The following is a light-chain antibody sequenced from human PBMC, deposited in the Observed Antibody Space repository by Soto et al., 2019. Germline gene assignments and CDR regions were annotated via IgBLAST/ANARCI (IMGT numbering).Light chain of an antibody. CDR3: QQYGSSGT. J-gene: IGKJ1*01. CDR2: AAS. V-gene: IGKV3-20*01. CDR1: QSVSSSH. Sequence: IVLTQSPGTLSLSPGERATLSCRASQSVSSSHLAWYQHKPGQAPRLLIYAASSRATGSPDRFSGGGSGTDFTLTISRLEPEDFAVYYCQQYGSSGTFGQGSKVDIK.